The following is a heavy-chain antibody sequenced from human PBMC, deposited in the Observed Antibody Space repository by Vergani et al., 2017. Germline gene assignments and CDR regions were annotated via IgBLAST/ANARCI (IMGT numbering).Heavy chain of an antibody. CDR2: NKDGSEK. CDR1: GFTFSSYW. CDR3: ARAWTISDPLI. V-gene: IGHV3-7*03. D-gene: IGHD3/OR15-3a*01. J-gene: IGHJ4*02. Sequence: EVQLVESGGGLVQPGGSLRLSCAASGFTFSSYWMSWVRQAPGKGLEWVANNKDGSEKYYVDSVKGRFTISRDNAKNSLYLQMNSLRAEDTAVYYCARAWTISDPLIWGQGTLVTVSS.